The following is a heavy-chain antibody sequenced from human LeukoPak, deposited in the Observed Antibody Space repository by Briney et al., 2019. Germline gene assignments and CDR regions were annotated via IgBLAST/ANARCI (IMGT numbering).Heavy chain of an antibody. J-gene: IGHJ5*02. CDR2: IYYSGNT. CDR1: GYSISSGYY. Sequence: SETLSLTCTVSGYSISSGYYWGWIRQPPGKGLEWIGSIYYSGNTYYNSSLKSRLTIFVDTSKNQFSLKLSSVTAADTAVYYCARHGYYDSSGYYVFRFDPWGQGTLVTVAS. V-gene: IGHV4-38-2*02. CDR3: ARHGYYDSSGYYVFRFDP. D-gene: IGHD3-22*01.